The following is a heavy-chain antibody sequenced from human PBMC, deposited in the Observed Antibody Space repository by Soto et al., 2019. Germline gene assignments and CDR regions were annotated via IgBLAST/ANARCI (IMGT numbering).Heavy chain of an antibody. CDR2: MSSSGSTI. V-gene: IGHV3-11*01. J-gene: IGHJ6*02. Sequence: QVHLVESGGGLVKPEGSLRLSCAASGFTFSDYYMTWIRQAPGKGLEWVSYMSSSGSTIYHADSVKGRFTISRDNAENSLYLLMNSLRAGDTAVYYCAGGRSHYYGMDVWGQGTTVTVSS. CDR1: GFTFSDYY. CDR3: AGGRSHYYGMDV.